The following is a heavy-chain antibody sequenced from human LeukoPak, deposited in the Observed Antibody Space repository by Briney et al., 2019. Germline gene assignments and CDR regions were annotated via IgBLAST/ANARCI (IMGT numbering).Heavy chain of an antibody. CDR3: ARDPKRPRYSYGLEGYYGMDV. J-gene: IGHJ6*02. D-gene: IGHD5-18*01. CDR1: GGSISSYY. V-gene: IGHV4-59*01. CDR2: IYYSGST. Sequence: SETLSLTCTVSGGSISSYYWSWIRQPPGKGLEWIGYIYYSGSTNYNPSLKSRVTISVDTSKNQFSLKLSSVTAADTAVYCCARDPKRPRYSYGLEGYYGMDVWGQGTTVTVSS.